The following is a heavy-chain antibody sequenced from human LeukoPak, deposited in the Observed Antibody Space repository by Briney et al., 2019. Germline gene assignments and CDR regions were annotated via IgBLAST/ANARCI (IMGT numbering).Heavy chain of an antibody. CDR1: GFTFSGYG. J-gene: IGHJ3*02. CDR3: AKYYNSGWGNAFDI. CDR2: ISGRGVST. D-gene: IGHD6-19*01. V-gene: IGHV3-23*01. Sequence: PGGTLRLSCAASGFTFSGYGMTWVRQAPGKGLGWVSTISGRGVSTYYADSVKGRFTISRDNSKNTLYLQMNSLRAEYTAVYYCAKYYNSGWGNAFDIWGQGTMVTVSS.